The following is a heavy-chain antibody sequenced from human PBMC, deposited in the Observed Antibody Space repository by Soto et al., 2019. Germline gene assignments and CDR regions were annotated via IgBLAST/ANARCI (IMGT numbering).Heavy chain of an antibody. CDR3: ARGGYCSGGSCYEVLNFDY. Sequence: GGSLRLSCAASGFTFSSYWMSWVRQAPGKGLEWVANIKQDGSEKYYVDSVKGRFTISRDNAKNSLYLQMNSLRAEDTAVYYCARGGYCSGGSCYEVLNFDYWGQGTLVTVSS. J-gene: IGHJ4*02. D-gene: IGHD2-15*01. CDR1: GFTFSSYW. V-gene: IGHV3-7*01. CDR2: IKQDGSEK.